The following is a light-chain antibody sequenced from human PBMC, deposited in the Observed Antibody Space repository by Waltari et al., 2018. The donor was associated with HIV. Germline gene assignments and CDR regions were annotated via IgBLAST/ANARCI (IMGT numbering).Light chain of an antibody. CDR3: QQSYITPFTFGGGTEVDIAPFT. V-gene: IGKV1-39*01. CDR1: QNINGN. CDR2: AAS. J-gene: IGKJ4*01. Sequence: DIQMTQSPSSLSASVGDRVTMTCRSSQNINGNLNWYQQKPGKAPKLLIFAASSLQRGHPSRFSGSGFGTTFTLTISSLQAEDFASYYCQQSYITPFTFGGGTEVDIAPFTFGGGTEVDIK.